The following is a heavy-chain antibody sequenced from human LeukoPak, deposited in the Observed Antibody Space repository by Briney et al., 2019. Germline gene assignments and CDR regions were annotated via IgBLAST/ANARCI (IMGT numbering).Heavy chain of an antibody. CDR3: AKRATLTDFDY. V-gene: IGHV3-30*18. Sequence: PGRSLRLSCAASGFTFSSYGMHWVRQAPGKGLEWVAGISYDGSNKYYADSVKGRFTISRDNSKNTLYLQMNSLRAEDTAVYYCAKRATLTDFDYWGQGTLVTVSS. D-gene: IGHD2/OR15-2a*01. J-gene: IGHJ4*02. CDR1: GFTFSSYG. CDR2: ISYDGSNK.